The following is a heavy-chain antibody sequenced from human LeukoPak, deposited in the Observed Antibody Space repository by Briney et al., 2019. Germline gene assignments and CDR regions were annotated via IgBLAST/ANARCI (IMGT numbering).Heavy chain of an antibody. V-gene: IGHV3-23*01. Sequence: GGSLRLSCAASGFTFSTYAMSWVRQAPGKGLEWVSGLSGSGSSAYYADSVKGRFTISRDNSKNTLYLQMNSLRPEDTAVYYCAKGLTNLGDDWGQGTLVTVSS. J-gene: IGHJ4*02. CDR2: LSGSGSSA. CDR1: GFTFSTYA. D-gene: IGHD3-9*01. CDR3: AKGLTNLGDD.